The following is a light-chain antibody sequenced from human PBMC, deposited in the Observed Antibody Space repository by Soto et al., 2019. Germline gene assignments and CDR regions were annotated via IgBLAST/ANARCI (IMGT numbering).Light chain of an antibody. CDR1: QSISSW. CDR2: DAS. Sequence: DIQITQSPSSLSASVGDRVTITCRASQSISSWLAWYQQKPGKAPKLLIYDASSLESGVPSRFSGSGSGTEFTLTINNLQREDFATYYCQESFFTLGTFGRGTKVDIK. J-gene: IGKJ1*01. CDR3: QESFFTLGT. V-gene: IGKV1-5*01.